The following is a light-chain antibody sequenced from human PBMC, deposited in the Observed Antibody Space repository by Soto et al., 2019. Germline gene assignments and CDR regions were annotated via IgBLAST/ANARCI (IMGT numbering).Light chain of an antibody. V-gene: IGLV1-44*01. CDR2: TND. Sequence: QSVLTQPPSASGTPGQRVTISCSGSSSNIGSKTVNWYQQLPGTAPKLLIHTNDQRPSGVPDRFSGSKSGTSASLAISGLQSEDEADYYCASWDDSLNGRDWVFGGGTQLTVL. CDR3: ASWDDSLNGRDWV. CDR1: SSNIGSKT. J-gene: IGLJ3*02.